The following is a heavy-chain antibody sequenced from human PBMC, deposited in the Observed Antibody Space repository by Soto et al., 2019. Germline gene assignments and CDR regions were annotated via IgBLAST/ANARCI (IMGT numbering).Heavy chain of an antibody. CDR1: GGSISSSSYY. CDR2: IYYSGST. CDR3: ARHFLYDFWSGYPKYYFDY. V-gene: IGHV4-39*01. D-gene: IGHD3-3*01. J-gene: IGHJ4*02. Sequence: SETLSLTCTVSGGSISSSSYYWGWIRQPPGKGREWIGSIYYSGSTYYNPSFKTRVTISVDTSKNQFSLKLSSVTAADTAVYYCARHFLYDFWSGYPKYYFDYWGQGTLVTVSS.